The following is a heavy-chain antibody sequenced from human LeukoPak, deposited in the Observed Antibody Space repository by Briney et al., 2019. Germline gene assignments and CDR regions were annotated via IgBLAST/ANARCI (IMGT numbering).Heavy chain of an antibody. Sequence: SETLSLTCTVSGDSVNSGHSYWTWIRQPAGKGLEWIGRIYTSVGIIYNPSLKSRVTISMDTSKNQFSLKLSSVTAADTAVYYCAREPISTFGVITTRALDVWGQGTMVTVSS. J-gene: IGHJ3*01. D-gene: IGHD3-3*01. V-gene: IGHV4-61*02. CDR3: AREPISTFGVITTRALDV. CDR2: IYTSVGI. CDR1: GDSVNSGHSY.